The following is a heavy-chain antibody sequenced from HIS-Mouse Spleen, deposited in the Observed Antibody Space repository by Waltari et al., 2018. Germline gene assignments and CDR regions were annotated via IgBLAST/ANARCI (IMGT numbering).Heavy chain of an antibody. CDR3: ARGGSSTSCYADY. CDR1: GYSISSGYY. J-gene: IGHJ4*02. D-gene: IGHD2-2*01. CDR2: IYAKGST. Sequence: QVQLQESGPGLVKPSETLSVTCTVSGYSISSGYYWGWIRKPPWKGMEWIGGIYAKGSTYYNPALKSGVTISVDTSKTQFSLKLSSVTEAATAVYYCARGGSSTSCYADYWGQGTLVTVSS. V-gene: IGHV4-38-2*02.